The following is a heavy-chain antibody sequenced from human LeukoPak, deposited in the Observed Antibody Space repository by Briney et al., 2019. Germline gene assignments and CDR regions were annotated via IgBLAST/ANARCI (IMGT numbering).Heavy chain of an antibody. CDR2: IYTSGST. V-gene: IGHV4-4*07. CDR3: ARDNRRSHSSSAPLPFDY. J-gene: IGHJ4*02. D-gene: IGHD6-6*01. Sequence: SETLSPTCPVSAGSITSHYWSWIRQPAGKGLEWIGRIYTSGSTNYNPSLKSRVTMSVDTSKNQFSLKLSSVTAADTAVYYCARDNRRSHSSSAPLPFDYWGQGTLVTVSS. CDR1: AGSITSHY.